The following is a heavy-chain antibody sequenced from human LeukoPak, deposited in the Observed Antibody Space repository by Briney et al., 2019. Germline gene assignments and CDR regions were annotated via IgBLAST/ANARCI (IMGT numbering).Heavy chain of an antibody. Sequence: GASVKVSCKASGYTFTSYYIHWMRQAPGQGLEWVGIFNPSGGSTNYAQKFQDRVTMIRDTSTSTVYMELSSLRSEDTAVYYCTRGDYEERFDYWGQGTLVTVSS. V-gene: IGHV1-46*03. D-gene: IGHD4-17*01. CDR3: TRGDYEERFDY. CDR2: FNPSGGST. J-gene: IGHJ4*02. CDR1: GYTFTSYY.